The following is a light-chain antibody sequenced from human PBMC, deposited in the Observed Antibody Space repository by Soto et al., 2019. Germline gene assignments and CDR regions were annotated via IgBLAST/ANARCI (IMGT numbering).Light chain of an antibody. CDR3: QQRSIWPPYT. Sequence: EIVLTQSPATLTLSPGERATLSCRASQSVSSYLAWYQQKPGQAPRLLIYDASNRATGIPARFSGSGSGTDFTLTISSLEPEDFAVYYCQQRSIWPPYTFGQGTKLAIK. V-gene: IGKV3-11*01. CDR2: DAS. J-gene: IGKJ2*01. CDR1: QSVSSY.